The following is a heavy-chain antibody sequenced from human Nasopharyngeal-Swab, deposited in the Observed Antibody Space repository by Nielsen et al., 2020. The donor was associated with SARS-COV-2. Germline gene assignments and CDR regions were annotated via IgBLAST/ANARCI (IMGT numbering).Heavy chain of an antibody. V-gene: IGHV3-33*01. CDR1: GFTFSSYG. CDR2: IWYDGSNK. J-gene: IGHJ5*02. Sequence: GESLKISCAASGFTFSSYGMHWVRQAPGKGLEWVAVIWYDGSNKYYADSVKGRFTISRDNSKNTLYLQMNSLRAEDTAVYYCARDLPPVGCSGGGCYSPWGQGTLVTVSS. CDR3: ARDLPPVGCSGGGCYSP. D-gene: IGHD2-15*01.